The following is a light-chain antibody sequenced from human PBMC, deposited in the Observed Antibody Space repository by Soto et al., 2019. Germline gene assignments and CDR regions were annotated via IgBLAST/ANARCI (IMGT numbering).Light chain of an antibody. Sequence: DIQMTQSPSTLSASVGDRVTITCRASESIDCWLAWHQQKPGRAPKLLISKASSLESGVPSRFSGSGFGTEFTLTISSLQPDDFATYYCQQYNSYRAFGQGTKVDIK. J-gene: IGKJ1*01. CDR2: KAS. CDR1: ESIDCW. V-gene: IGKV1-5*03. CDR3: QQYNSYRA.